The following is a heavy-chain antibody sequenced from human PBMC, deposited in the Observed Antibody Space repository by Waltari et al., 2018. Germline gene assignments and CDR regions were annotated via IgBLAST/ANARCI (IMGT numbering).Heavy chain of an antibody. CDR3: ARVTDYYDSSGYQKYFDY. CDR1: GGSLSSYF. J-gene: IGHJ4*02. Sequence: QVQLQESGPGLVKPSETLSLTCTVSGGSLSSYFWSWVRQPPGKGLEWIGYIYYNGNTNYNPSLKSRVTISVDTSKNQFSLKLRSVTAADTAVYYCARVTDYYDSSGYQKYFDYWGQGTLVTVSS. V-gene: IGHV4-59*01. CDR2: IYYNGNT. D-gene: IGHD3-22*01.